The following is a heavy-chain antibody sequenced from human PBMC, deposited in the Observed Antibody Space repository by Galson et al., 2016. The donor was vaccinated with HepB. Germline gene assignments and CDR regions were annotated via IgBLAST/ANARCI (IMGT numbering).Heavy chain of an antibody. Sequence: SLRLSCAASGFTFNNFAMHWVRQAPGKGLEWVAVISYDASNKYYADSVKGRFTISRDNSKNTLYLQMNTLRAEDTAVYYCAREGADSVLMVYAISWYFDLWGRGTLVTVSS. J-gene: IGHJ2*01. D-gene: IGHD2-8*01. CDR1: GFTFNNFA. CDR2: ISYDASNK. CDR3: AREGADSVLMVYAISWYFDL. V-gene: IGHV3-30*03.